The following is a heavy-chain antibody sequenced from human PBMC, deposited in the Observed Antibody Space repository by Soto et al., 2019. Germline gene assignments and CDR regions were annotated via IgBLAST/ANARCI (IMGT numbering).Heavy chain of an antibody. CDR1: GFTVSSNY. D-gene: IGHD3-22*01. V-gene: IGHV3-53*01. CDR3: ARDPRPYYYDSRGSG. J-gene: IGHJ4*02. CDR2: IYSGGST. Sequence: PGGSLRLSCAASGFTVSSNYMSWVRQAPGKGLEWVSVIYSGGSTYYADSVKGRFTISRDNSKNTLYLQMNSLRAEDTAVYYCARDPRPYYYDSRGSGWGQGTLVTVSS.